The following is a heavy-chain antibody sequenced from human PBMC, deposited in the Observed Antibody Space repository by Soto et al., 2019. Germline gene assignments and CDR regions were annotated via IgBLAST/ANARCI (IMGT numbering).Heavy chain of an antibody. J-gene: IGHJ5*02. CDR3: VRTAREGAVAPHWFDR. V-gene: IGHV4-30-4*01. D-gene: IGHD2-21*02. Sequence: NPSETLSLTCTVSGASIMSTDYYWSWIRQAPGKGLEWIGYVYYTGSTYYNPSLMSRLTISVDTSKNQFSLKLTSVTAAETAVYYCVRTAREGAVAPHWFDRWGQGTQVTVPS. CDR1: GASIMSTDYY. CDR2: VYYTGST.